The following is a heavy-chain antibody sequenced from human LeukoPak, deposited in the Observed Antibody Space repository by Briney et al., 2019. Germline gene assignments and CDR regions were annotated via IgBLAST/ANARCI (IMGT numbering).Heavy chain of an antibody. J-gene: IGHJ3*02. Sequence: SETLSLTCTVSGGSISSDNYYWGWVRQPPGKGLEWIGNIYYSGTTYYNPSLESRVTISVDTSKNQFSLNLSSVTAADTAVYYCARRPGRYYCDSSGGDAFDIWGQGTLVTVSS. CDR2: IYYSGTT. V-gene: IGHV4-39*01. CDR3: ARRPGRYYCDSSGGDAFDI. D-gene: IGHD3-22*01. CDR1: GGSISSDNYY.